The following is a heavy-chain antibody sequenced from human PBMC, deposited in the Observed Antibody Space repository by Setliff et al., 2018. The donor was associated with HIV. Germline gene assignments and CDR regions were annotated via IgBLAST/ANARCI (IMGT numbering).Heavy chain of an antibody. V-gene: IGHV4-31*03. CDR3: ARGGGSRAATSSYYYMDV. Sequence: SETLSLTCTVSGGSISIGGYYWGWIRQHPGKGLEWIGYIYHNGSTYYNPSLKSRLIISVDTSKNQFSLKLSSVTAADTAVYYCARGGGSRAATSSYYYMDVWGKGTTVTVS. CDR2: IYHNGST. D-gene: IGHD2-15*01. J-gene: IGHJ6*03. CDR1: GGSISIGGYY.